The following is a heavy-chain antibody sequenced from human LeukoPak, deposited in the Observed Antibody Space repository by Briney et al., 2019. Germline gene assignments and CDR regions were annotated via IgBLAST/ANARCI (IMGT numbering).Heavy chain of an antibody. CDR2: INPSGGST. CDR1: GYTFTSYY. J-gene: IGHJ3*02. D-gene: IGHD3-9*01. CDR3: ARGGEVLSNQYDAFDI. V-gene: IGHV1-46*01. Sequence: ASVKVSCKASGYTFTSYYMHWVRQAPGQGLEWMGIINPSGGSTSYAQKFQGRVTMTRDTSTSTVYMELSSLRSEDTAVYYCARGGEVLSNQYDAFDIWGQGTMVTVSS.